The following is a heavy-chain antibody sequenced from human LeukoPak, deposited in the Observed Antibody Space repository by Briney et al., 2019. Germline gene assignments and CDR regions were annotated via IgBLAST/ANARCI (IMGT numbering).Heavy chain of an antibody. CDR3: TSITMVRGVIAFDI. J-gene: IGHJ3*02. V-gene: IGHV3-73*01. CDR2: IRSKANSYAT. D-gene: IGHD3-10*01. Sequence: PGGSLRLSCAASGFTFSGSAMRWVRQASGKGLEWVGRIRSKANSYATAYAASVKGRFTISRDDSKNTAYLQMNSLKTEDTAVYYCTSITMVRGVIAFDIWGQGTMVTVSS. CDR1: GFTFSGSA.